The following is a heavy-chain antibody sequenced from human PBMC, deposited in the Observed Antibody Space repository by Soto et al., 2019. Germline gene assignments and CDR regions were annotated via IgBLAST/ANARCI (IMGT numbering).Heavy chain of an antibody. Sequence: QVQLVESGGGVVQPGRSLRLSCAASGFIFSAYGIHWVRQAPGKGLEWVAVISYDGNNEHYADSVKGRFTISRDNSKNTLFLQMSSLGAEDTVVYYCAKHTYYHDTTGYYVFDYWGQGTLVTVSS. CDR3: AKHTYYHDTTGYYVFDY. D-gene: IGHD3-22*01. CDR2: ISYDGNNE. J-gene: IGHJ4*02. CDR1: GFIFSAYG. V-gene: IGHV3-30*18.